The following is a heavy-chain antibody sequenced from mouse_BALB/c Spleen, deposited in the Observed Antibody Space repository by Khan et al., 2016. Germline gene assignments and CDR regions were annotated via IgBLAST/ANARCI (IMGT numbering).Heavy chain of an antibody. Sequence: VQLQQPGPELVKPGASVKVSCKGSGYAFTTYNMYWVKQSHGKSLEWIGYIDPYNGVSSYNQKFKDKATLTVDESSSKAYMHLNSLTSEDSAVYYCARWDCNYVPFAYWGQGTLVTVSA. V-gene: IGHV1S135*01. D-gene: IGHD2-1*01. CDR1: GYAFTTYN. CDR3: ARWDCNYVPFAY. CDR2: IDPYNGVS. J-gene: IGHJ3*01.